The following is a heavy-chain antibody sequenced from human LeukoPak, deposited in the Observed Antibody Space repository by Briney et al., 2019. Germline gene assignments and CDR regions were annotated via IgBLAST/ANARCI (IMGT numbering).Heavy chain of an antibody. CDR1: GGTISSYY. J-gene: IGHJ4*02. D-gene: IGHD5-18*01. Sequence: SETLSLTCTVSGGTISSYYWSWIRQPPGKGLEWIGYIYYSGRTNYNPSLKSRVTISVDTSKNQFSLKLTSVTAADTAVYYCARDRSYGYFDYWGQGTLVTVSS. V-gene: IGHV4-59*01. CDR3: ARDRSYGYFDY. CDR2: IYYSGRT.